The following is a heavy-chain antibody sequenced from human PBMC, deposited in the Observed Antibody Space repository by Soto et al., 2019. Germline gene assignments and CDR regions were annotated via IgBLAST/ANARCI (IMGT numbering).Heavy chain of an antibody. CDR3: AREYCGSWSPRSPFFY. CDR2: ISGHNGNT. J-gene: IGHJ4*02. Sequence: GASVKVSCKASGYSFTNYGISWVRQAPGQGLQWMGWISGHNGNTNYAQKLQGRATMTTDTSTSTAYMELRSLRSDDTADYYCAREYCGSWSPRSPFFYWGQGTLVTVSS. V-gene: IGHV1-18*01. CDR1: GYSFTNYG. D-gene: IGHD3-10*01.